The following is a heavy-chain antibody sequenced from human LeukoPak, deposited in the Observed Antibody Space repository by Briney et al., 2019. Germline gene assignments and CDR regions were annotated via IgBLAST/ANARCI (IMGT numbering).Heavy chain of an antibody. CDR3: ARESETSGWYDY. V-gene: IGHV3-43*02. Sequence: GGSLRLSCAAPGFIFDNYAIHWVRQAPGKGLEWVSLISGDGGSTFYADSVRGRFTISRDNTRESLSLQMSSLRSEDTALYYCARESETSGWYDYWGQGTLVTVSS. CDR1: GFIFDNYA. CDR2: ISGDGGST. D-gene: IGHD6-19*01. J-gene: IGHJ4*02.